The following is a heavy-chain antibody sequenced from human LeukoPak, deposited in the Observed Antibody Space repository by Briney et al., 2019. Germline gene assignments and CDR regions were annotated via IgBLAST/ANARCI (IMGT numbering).Heavy chain of an antibody. CDR2: ISSSGSTI. Sequence: GGSLRLSCAASGFTFSDYYMSWIRQAPGKGLEWVSYISSSGSTIYYADSVKGRFTISRDNAKNSLYLQMNSLRAEDTAVYYCARAATYYYDSSGYHWGQGTLVTVSS. V-gene: IGHV3-11*01. J-gene: IGHJ4*02. D-gene: IGHD3-22*01. CDR3: ARAATYYYDSSGYH. CDR1: GFTFSDYY.